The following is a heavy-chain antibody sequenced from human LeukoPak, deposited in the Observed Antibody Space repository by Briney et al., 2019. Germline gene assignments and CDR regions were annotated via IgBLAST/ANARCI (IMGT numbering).Heavy chain of an antibody. V-gene: IGHV5-51*01. J-gene: IGHJ4*02. CDR2: IYPGNSDT. CDR1: GYSFPSYW. Sequence: GESLKVSCKAPGYSFPSYWIVWVRQMPGKGLEWMGVIYPGNSDTRYSPSFQGQVTLSADKSITTAYLQWSSLKASDTAMYYCARMAEEQLSGHIDYWGQGTLVTVSS. CDR3: ARMAEEQLSGHIDY. D-gene: IGHD6-13*01.